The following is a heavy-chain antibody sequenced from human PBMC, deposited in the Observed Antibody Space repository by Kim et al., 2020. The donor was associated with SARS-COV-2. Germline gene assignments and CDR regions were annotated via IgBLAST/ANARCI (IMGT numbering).Heavy chain of an antibody. D-gene: IGHD3-10*02. CDR2: INPNIGNP. Sequence: ASVKVSCKASGYTFTSYAMNWVRQAPGQGLEWMGWINPNIGNPKYAQGFQGRVAFTLDTSVSTAYMQLSSLKAEDTAVYYCARGFSYHVWGSGDCFDPWG. CDR1: GYTFTSYA. J-gene: IGHJ5*02. CDR3: ARGFSYHVWGSGDCFDP. V-gene: IGHV7-4-1*02.